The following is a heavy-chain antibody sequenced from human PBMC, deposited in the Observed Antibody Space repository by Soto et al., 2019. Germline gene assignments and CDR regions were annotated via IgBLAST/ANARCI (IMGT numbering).Heavy chain of an antibody. CDR2: ISWNSGSI. Sequence: GGSLRLSCASSGFTFDDYAMHLVRQAPGKGLEWVSGISWNSGSIGYADSVKGRFTISRDNAKNSLYLQMNSLRAEDTALYYCAKDYKQWLALDYWGQGTLVTVSS. CDR1: GFTFDDYA. D-gene: IGHD6-19*01. CDR3: AKDYKQWLALDY. V-gene: IGHV3-9*01. J-gene: IGHJ4*02.